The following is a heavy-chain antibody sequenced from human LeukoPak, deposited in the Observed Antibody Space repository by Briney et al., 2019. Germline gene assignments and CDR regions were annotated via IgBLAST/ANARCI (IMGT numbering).Heavy chain of an antibody. D-gene: IGHD6-19*01. Sequence: SETLSLTCTVSGYSISSGYYWGWIRQPPGKGLEWIGSIYHSGSTYYNPSLKSRVTISVDTSKNQFSLKLSSVTAADTAVYYCARALGWFTTDYWGQGTLVTVSS. CDR2: IYHSGST. V-gene: IGHV4-38-2*02. J-gene: IGHJ4*02. CDR1: GYSISSGYY. CDR3: ARALGWFTTDY.